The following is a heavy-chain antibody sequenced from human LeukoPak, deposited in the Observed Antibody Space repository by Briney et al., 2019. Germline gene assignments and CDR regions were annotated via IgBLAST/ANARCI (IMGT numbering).Heavy chain of an antibody. CDR2: INPNSGGT. CDR3: ARRGRPTKTNYYYYMDV. D-gene: IGHD1-1*01. CDR1: GYTFTGYY. J-gene: IGHJ6*03. V-gene: IGHV1-2*02. Sequence: ASVTVSCKASGYTFTGYYMHWVRQAPGQGLEWMGWINPNSGGTNYAQKFQGRVTMTRDTSISTAYMELSRLRSDDTAVYYCARRGRPTKTNYYYYMDVWGKGTTVTVSS.